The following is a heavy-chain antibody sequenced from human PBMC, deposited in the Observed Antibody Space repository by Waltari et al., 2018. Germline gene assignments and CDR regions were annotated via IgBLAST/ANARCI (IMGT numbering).Heavy chain of an antibody. CDR3: ARGGNYGVTDPFDY. J-gene: IGHJ4*02. CDR1: GITFHSYA. CDR2: ISGSGDTT. V-gene: IGHV3-23*04. D-gene: IGHD4-17*01. Sequence: EVQVVESGGGLVQPGGSLRLSCAASGITFHSYAINWVRQAPGKGLECVSGISGSGDTTYYADSVKGRFTISRENSKNTLYLQMNSLRAEDTAIYYCARGGNYGVTDPFDYWGQGTLVTVSS.